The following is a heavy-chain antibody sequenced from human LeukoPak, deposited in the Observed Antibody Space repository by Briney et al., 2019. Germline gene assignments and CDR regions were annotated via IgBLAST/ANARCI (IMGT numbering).Heavy chain of an antibody. CDR1: GYTFTNFD. CDR2: MNPYTGKT. D-gene: IGHD3-22*01. V-gene: IGHV1-8*03. Sequence: ASVKVSCKTSGYTFTNFDINWVRQATGQGLEWLGWMNPYTGKTGYAQKFQGRVTFTGDTSIRTAYMEVSSLTSEDTAVYYCARAPIPYYYDSNAYYSDYWGQGTLVTVSS. CDR3: ARAPIPYYYDSNAYYSDY. J-gene: IGHJ4*02.